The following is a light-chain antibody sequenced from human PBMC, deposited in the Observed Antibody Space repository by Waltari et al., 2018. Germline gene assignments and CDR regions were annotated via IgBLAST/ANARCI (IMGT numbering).Light chain of an antibody. Sequence: LTQSPAILPASPGDRVTLSCMASRSVGNNLAGYQDKPGQPPRLLIYDGSLRANGIPARFTGSGSGTDFTLTISSLLSEDVAVYFCQQYDNGPPWTFGQGTKVEFK. CDR2: DGS. CDR3: QQYDNGPPWT. J-gene: IGKJ1*01. CDR1: RSVGNN. V-gene: IGKV3-15*01.